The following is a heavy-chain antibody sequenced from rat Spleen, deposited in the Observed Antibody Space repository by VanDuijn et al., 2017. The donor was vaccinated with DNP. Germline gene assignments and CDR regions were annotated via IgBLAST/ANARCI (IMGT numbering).Heavy chain of an antibody. CDR3: ARNYGYNSLYAMDA. CDR2: IRYSGST. J-gene: IGHJ4*01. D-gene: IGHD1-9*01. CDR1: GYSISRTY. V-gene: IGHV3-1*01. Sequence: EVQLQESGPGLMKPSQSLSLTCSVTGYSISRTYWGWFRKFPGNKMEWIGHIRYSGSTSYNPSLKSRISITRDTSKNQFFLQLNSVTTENTATYYCARNYGYNSLYAMDAWGQGTSVTVSS.